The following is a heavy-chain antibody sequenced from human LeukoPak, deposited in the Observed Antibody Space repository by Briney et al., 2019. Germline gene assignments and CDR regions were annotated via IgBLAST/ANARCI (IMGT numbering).Heavy chain of an antibody. CDR2: FDPEDGET. V-gene: IGHV1-24*01. CDR3: ATGERFGEFPDY. J-gene: IGHJ4*02. D-gene: IGHD3-10*01. Sequence: ASVKVSCKVSGYTLTELSMHWVRQAPGKGLEWMGGFDPEDGETIYAQKFQGRVTMTEDTSTDTAYMELSSLRSEDTAVYYCATGERFGEFPDYWGQGTLVTVSS. CDR1: GYTLTELS.